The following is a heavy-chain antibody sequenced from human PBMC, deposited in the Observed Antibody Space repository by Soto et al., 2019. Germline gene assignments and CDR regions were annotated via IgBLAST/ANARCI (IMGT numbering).Heavy chain of an antibody. J-gene: IGHJ4*02. Sequence: EVQLVESGGGLVQPGGSLRLSCAASGFTFSSYWMHWVRQAPGKGLVWVSRINSDGSSTSYADSVKGRFTIFRDNAKKTLYMKMNGRRAEDTAVYYGVRPSLVVAAATREDYWGQGTLITVSA. CDR2: INSDGSST. CDR1: GFTFSSYW. V-gene: IGHV3-74*01. D-gene: IGHD2-15*01. CDR3: VRPSLVVAAATREDY.